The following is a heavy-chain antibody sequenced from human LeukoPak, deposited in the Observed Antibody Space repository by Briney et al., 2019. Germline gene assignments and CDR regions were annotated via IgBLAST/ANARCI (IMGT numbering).Heavy chain of an antibody. J-gene: IGHJ3*01. V-gene: IGHV4-30-2*01. CDR2: IYHSGST. CDR3: ARGRYPTNDFDV. CDR1: GGSISSDGYS. Sequence: KASQTLSLTCTVSGGSISSDGYSWSWIRQPPGKGLEWIGYIYHSGSTYSNPSLKSRVTMSVDRSKNQVSLKLNSVTAADTALYFCARGRYPTNDFDVWGQGTMVTVSS. D-gene: IGHD5-12*01.